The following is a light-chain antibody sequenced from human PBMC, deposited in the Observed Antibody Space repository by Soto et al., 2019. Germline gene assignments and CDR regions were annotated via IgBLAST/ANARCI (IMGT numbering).Light chain of an antibody. CDR3: QVWDSSNYV. Sequence: SYELTQPLSVSVALGQTARITCGGNNIGSKSVHWYQQKPGQAPVLVIYRDSNRPSGIPERFSGSNSGNTATLTICRAQAGDEADYYCQVWDSSNYVFGTGTKVTVL. J-gene: IGLJ1*01. CDR2: RDS. CDR1: NIGSKS. V-gene: IGLV3-9*01.